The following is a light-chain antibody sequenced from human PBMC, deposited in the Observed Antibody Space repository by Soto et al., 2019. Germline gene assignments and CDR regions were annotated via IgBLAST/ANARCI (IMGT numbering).Light chain of an antibody. J-gene: IGKJ1*01. V-gene: IGKV3-15*01. CDR1: QSIGRN. Sequence: EIVVTQSPGTLSVSPGETATLFCRASQSIGRNLAWYQQKPGQAPRLLIYGASTRATGIPDRFSGSGSGTEFTLTISSLQSEDFAVYYCQQYNNWPPWTFGQGTKVEVE. CDR3: QQYNNWPPWT. CDR2: GAS.